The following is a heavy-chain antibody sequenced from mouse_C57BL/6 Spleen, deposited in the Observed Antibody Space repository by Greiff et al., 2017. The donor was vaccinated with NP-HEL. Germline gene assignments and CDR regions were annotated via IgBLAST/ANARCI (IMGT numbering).Heavy chain of an antibody. CDR3: ARYGDYDDEGDYYAMDY. V-gene: IGHV1-64*01. Sequence: QVQLQQPGAELVKPGASVKLSCKASGYTFTSYWMHWVKQRPGQGLEWIGMIHPNSGSTNYNEKFKSKATLTVDKSSSTAYMQLSSLTSEDSAVYYCARYGDYDDEGDYYAMDYWGQGTSVTVSS. CDR1: GYTFTSYW. CDR2: IHPNSGST. D-gene: IGHD2-4*01. J-gene: IGHJ4*01.